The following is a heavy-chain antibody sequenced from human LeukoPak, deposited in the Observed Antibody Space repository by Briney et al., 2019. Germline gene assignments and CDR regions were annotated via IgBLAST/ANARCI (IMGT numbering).Heavy chain of an antibody. CDR3: ARSAYDSSGCYRSHFDY. CDR2: IYYSGST. J-gene: IGHJ4*02. V-gene: IGHV4-39*01. Sequence: SETLSLTCTVSGGSISSSTYYWGWIRQPPGKGLEWVGSIYYSGSTYYNPSLKSRVAISVDTSRNQFSLKLSSVAAADTAVYYCARSAYDSSGCYRSHFDYWGQGTLVTVSS. D-gene: IGHD3-22*01. CDR1: GGSISSSTYY.